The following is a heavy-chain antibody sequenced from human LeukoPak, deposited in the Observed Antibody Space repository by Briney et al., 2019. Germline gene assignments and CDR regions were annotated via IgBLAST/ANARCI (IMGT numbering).Heavy chain of an antibody. CDR2: IYHSGST. V-gene: IGHV4-30-2*01. D-gene: IGHD2-2*01. J-gene: IGHJ3*02. Sequence: SETLPLTFAVSGGSISSVGYSWSWIRQPPGKGLEWIGYIYHSGSTYYNPSLKSRVTISVDRSKNQFSLKLSSVTAADTAVYYCARGALYCSSTSCPQQAFDIWGQGTMVTVSS. CDR1: GGSISSVGYS. CDR3: ARGALYCSSTSCPQQAFDI.